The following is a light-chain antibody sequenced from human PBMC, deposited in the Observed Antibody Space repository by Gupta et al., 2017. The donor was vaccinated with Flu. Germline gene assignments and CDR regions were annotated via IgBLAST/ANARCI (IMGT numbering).Light chain of an antibody. Sequence: EIVMTQSPATLSVSPGERVTLSCRASQSVSNDLAWYQHKPGQAPRLLVYRASTRATGIPARFSGSGSGTEFTLTISSLQPEDFAIYYCHQYNNWHTFGQGTKLEIK. V-gene: IGKV3-15*01. CDR3: HQYNNWHT. CDR2: RAS. CDR1: QSVSND. J-gene: IGKJ2*01.